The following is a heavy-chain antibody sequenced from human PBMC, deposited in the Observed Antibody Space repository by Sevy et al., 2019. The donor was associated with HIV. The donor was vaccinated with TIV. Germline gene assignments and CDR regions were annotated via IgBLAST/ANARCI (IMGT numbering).Heavy chain of an antibody. D-gene: IGHD2-21*02. CDR2: IRGKPYGGTT. CDR3: TRVEGAADWGMDV. Sequence: GGSLRLSCTVSGFTFGDYTLSWVRQAPGKGLEWVAFIRGKPYGGTTEYAASVKGRFTISRDDSKSIAYQQMNSLKTEDTAVYYCTRVEGAADWGMDVWGQGTTVTVSS. J-gene: IGHJ6*02. CDR1: GFTFGDYT. V-gene: IGHV3-49*04.